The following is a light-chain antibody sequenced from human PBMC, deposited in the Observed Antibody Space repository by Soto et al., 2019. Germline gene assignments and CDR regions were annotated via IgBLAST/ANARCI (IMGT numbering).Light chain of an antibody. J-gene: IGKJ1*01. CDR3: HQSHSVPGT. V-gene: IGKV1-39*01. Sequence: DIQMTQSPSSLSASVGERVTITCRASQNIGVYLNWYQQKPGKAPKLLIYAASSLQSGVSSRFSGSGSATDFNLTISSLLPEDFATYYCHQSHSVPGTFGQGTKVEIK. CDR2: AAS. CDR1: QNIGVY.